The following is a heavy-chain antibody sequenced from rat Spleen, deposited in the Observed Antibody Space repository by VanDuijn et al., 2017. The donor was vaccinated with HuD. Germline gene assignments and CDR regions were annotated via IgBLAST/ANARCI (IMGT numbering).Heavy chain of an antibody. CDR1: GFTFNNYG. CDR2: ISPSGGST. Sequence: EVQLVESGGGLVQPGRPLKLSCAASGFTFNNYGMHWIRQAPTKGLEWVASISPSGGSTFYRDSMKGRFTISRNIAKNTLYLQMDSLRSEDTATYYCATTPLYYSADPYYFDYWGQGVMVTVSS. CDR3: ATTPLYYSADPYYFDY. V-gene: IGHV5-19*01. D-gene: IGHD1-1*01. J-gene: IGHJ2*01.